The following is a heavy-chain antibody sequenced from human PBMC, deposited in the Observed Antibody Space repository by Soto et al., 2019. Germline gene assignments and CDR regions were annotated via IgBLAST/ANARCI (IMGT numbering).Heavy chain of an antibody. Sequence: QVQLMQSGAEVKKPGASVKISCKTSGYPFTNYDIHWLRQATGQGLEWMGWMHPGNNQHVYTQKSRXRXXVSTDTSISTTYMELSSLTSEDTAVYYCTRAPRGIIVAPDYWGQGTLVTVSS. CDR2: MHPGNNQH. V-gene: IGHV1-8*01. CDR3: TRAPRGIIVAPDY. D-gene: IGHD6-19*01. CDR1: GYPFTNYD. J-gene: IGHJ4*02.